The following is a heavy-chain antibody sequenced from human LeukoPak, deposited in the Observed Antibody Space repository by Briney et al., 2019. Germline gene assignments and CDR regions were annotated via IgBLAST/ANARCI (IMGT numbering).Heavy chain of an antibody. CDR3: AKDLYWGGSVIDY. CDR2: VGGDDTN. D-gene: IGHD2-21*01. V-gene: IGHV3-23*01. CDR1: GFIFSEYA. Sequence: GGSLRLSCVASGFIFSEYAMNWVRQAPGKGLEWVSVVGGDDTNYYIDSAKGRFTISRDNSKNTLYLQMNSLRAEDTAVYYCAKDLYWGGSVIDYWGQGTLVTVSS. J-gene: IGHJ4*02.